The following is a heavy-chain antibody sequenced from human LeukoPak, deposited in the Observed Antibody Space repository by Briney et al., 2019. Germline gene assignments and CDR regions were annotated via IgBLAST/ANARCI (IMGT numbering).Heavy chain of an antibody. J-gene: IGHJ4*02. D-gene: IGHD5-24*01. CDR2: ISNSRSYI. CDR1: GFSFFTYN. CDR3: ARRRDGFDY. V-gene: IGHV3-21*04. Sequence: GGSLRLSCAASGFSFFTYNMNWVRQAPGQGLEWVSSISNSRSYIYYADSVKGRFTISRDNAKGSLYLQMNSLRAEDTAVYYCARRRDGFDYWGQGTLVTVSS.